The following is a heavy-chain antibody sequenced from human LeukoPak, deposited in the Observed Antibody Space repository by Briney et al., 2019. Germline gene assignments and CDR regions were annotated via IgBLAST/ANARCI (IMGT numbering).Heavy chain of an antibody. CDR2: ISYDGSNK. V-gene: IGHV3-30*03. J-gene: IGHJ4*02. Sequence: GRSLRLSCAASGFTLSSYGMHWVRQAPGKGLEWVAVISYDGSNKYYADSVKGRFTISRDNSKNTLYLQMNSLRAEDTAVYYCAREPLDYWGQGTLVTVSS. CDR1: GFTLSSYG. CDR3: AREPLDY.